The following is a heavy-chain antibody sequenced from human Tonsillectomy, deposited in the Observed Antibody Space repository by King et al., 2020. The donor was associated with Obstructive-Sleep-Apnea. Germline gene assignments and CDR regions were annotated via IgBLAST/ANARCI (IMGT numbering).Heavy chain of an antibody. V-gene: IGHV3-74*01. J-gene: IGHJ4*02. Sequence: VQLVESGGGLVQPGGSLRLSCAASGFTFSSYWMHWVRQAPGKGLVWVSRVNSDGSSTSYADSGKGRFTISRDNAKNTLYLQMNSVRAEDTAVYYCARFNIGDSSGYSGYFDNWGQGILVTVSS. D-gene: IGHD3-22*01. CDR1: GFTFSSYW. CDR3: ARFNIGDSSGYSGYFDN. CDR2: VNSDGSST.